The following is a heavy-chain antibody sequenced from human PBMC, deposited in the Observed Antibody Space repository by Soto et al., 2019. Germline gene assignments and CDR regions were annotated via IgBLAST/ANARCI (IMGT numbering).Heavy chain of an antibody. CDR3: ARDYRVYCSGGSCYSDDY. CDR2: ISAYNGNT. J-gene: IGHJ4*02. V-gene: IGHV1-18*04. CDR1: GYTFTSYG. D-gene: IGHD2-15*01. Sequence: ASVPVSCKASGYTFTSYGISWVREAPGQGREWMGWISAYNGNTNYAQKLQGRVTMTTDTSTSTAYMELRSLRSDDTAVYYCARDYRVYCSGGSCYSDDYWGQGTLVTVSS.